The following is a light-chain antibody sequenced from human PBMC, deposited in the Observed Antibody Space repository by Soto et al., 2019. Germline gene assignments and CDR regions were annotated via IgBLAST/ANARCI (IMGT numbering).Light chain of an antibody. V-gene: IGKV1-5*01. CDR1: QSISVY. CDR3: HQYATSSPT. Sequence: DIPMTQSPSTLSASVGDRVTITCRASQSISVYLAWYQQRPREAPKLLIYGGSSLESGVPSRFSGSGSGTEFTLTISSLQPTDFATYYCHQYATSSPTFGQGPKLEI. J-gene: IGKJ2*01. CDR2: GGS.